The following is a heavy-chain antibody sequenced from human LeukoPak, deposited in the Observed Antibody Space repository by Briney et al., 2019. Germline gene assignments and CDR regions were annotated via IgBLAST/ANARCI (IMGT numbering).Heavy chain of an antibody. V-gene: IGHV1-18*01. Sequence: VASVKVSCKASGSPFTSYGSSWGRRPPGQGLAWMGWISAYNGNTNYAQKFQGRGTMTTDTSTSTAYMELRSLRSDDTAVYYCAIRPLTPLGWFDPWGQGTLVTVSS. CDR3: AIRPLTPLGWFDP. CDR1: GSPFTSYG. D-gene: IGHD2-15*01. J-gene: IGHJ5*02. CDR2: ISAYNGNT.